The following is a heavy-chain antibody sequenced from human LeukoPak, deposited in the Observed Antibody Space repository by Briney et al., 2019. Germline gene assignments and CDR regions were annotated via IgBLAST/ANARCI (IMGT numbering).Heavy chain of an antibody. CDR1: GLTVSTNY. Sequence: PGGSLRLSCAASGLTVSTNYMSWVRQAPGKGLEWVSVIYSGGSTYYADSVKGRFTISRDNSKNTVYLQMNSLRAEDTAVYYCARASYDYLWGNYRPNWFDPWGQGTLVTVSS. CDR2: IYSGGST. V-gene: IGHV3-66*02. J-gene: IGHJ5*02. D-gene: IGHD3-16*02. CDR3: ARASYDYLWGNYRPNWFDP.